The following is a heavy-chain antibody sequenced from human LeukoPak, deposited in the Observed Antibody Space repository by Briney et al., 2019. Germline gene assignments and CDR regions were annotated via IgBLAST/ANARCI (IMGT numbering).Heavy chain of an antibody. CDR1: GDSISSYY. D-gene: IGHD3-22*01. CDR2: IYTSGST. J-gene: IGHJ4*02. CDR3: ARDQYYYDSSGYYYYFDF. V-gene: IGHV4-4*07. Sequence: SETLSLPCTVSGDSISSYYWSWIRQPAGKGLEWIGRIYTSGSTNYNPSLKSRVTMSVDTSKNQISLKLSSVTAADTAVYYCARDQYYYDSSGYYYYFDFWGQGTLVTVSS.